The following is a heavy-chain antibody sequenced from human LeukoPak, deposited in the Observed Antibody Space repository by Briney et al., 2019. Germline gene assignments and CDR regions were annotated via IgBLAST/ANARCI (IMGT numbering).Heavy chain of an antibody. D-gene: IGHD3-10*01. V-gene: IGHV4-39*01. CDR3: ARHRESITMVRGALIFDFDY. CDR2: IYYSGST. Sequence: SETLSLTCTVSGGSISSSNYYWGWLRQPPGKGLEWLGSIYYSGSTYYNPSLKSRVTISVDTSKSQFSLKLSSVTAADTAVYYCARHRESITMVRGALIFDFDYWGQGTLVTVSS. J-gene: IGHJ4*02. CDR1: GGSISSSNYY.